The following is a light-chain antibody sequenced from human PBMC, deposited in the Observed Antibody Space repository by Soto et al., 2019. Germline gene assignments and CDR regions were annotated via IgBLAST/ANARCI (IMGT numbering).Light chain of an antibody. CDR1: SSDVGGYNY. Sequence: QSALTQPASVSGSPGQSITISCTGTSSDVGGYNYVSWYQQHPGKAPKLMIYEVSNRPSGVSNRFSGSKSGNTASLTISGLQAEDEADYYCSSYTSSITYVIFGGGTKVTVL. CDR2: EVS. CDR3: SSYTSSITYVI. J-gene: IGLJ2*01. V-gene: IGLV2-14*01.